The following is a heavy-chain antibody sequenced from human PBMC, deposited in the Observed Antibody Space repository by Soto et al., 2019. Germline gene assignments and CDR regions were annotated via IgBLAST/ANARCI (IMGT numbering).Heavy chain of an antibody. D-gene: IGHD6-13*01. Sequence: EVQLVEAGGGLVQPGGSLRLSCVDSGFTFSSYWMRWVRQARVKGLEWVGNIKQDGSEENYVDSVKGRFTISRDNAKNSMYLQMNSLRAEDTAVYYCARIAASGRGLDVWGQGTTVVVSS. CDR3: ARIAASGRGLDV. CDR1: GFTFSSYW. CDR2: IKQDGSEE. J-gene: IGHJ6*02. V-gene: IGHV3-7*01.